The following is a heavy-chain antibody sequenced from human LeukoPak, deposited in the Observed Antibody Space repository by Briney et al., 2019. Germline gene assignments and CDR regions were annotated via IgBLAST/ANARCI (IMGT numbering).Heavy chain of an antibody. CDR1: GYTFTSYD. CDR2: MNPNSGNT. Sequence: ASVKVSCKASGYTFTSYDINWVRQATGQGLEWMGWMNPNSGNTGYAQKFQGRVTMTRNTSISTAYMELSSLRSEDTAVYYCARSEWLLQHGAFDIWGQGTMVTVSS. J-gene: IGHJ3*02. V-gene: IGHV1-8*01. D-gene: IGHD3-3*01. CDR3: ARSEWLLQHGAFDI.